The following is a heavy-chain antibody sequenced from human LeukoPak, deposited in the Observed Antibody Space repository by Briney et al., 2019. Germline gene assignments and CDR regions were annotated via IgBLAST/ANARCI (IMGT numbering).Heavy chain of an antibody. CDR1: GFTFSSYG. CDR2: ISYDGSNK. V-gene: IGHV3-30*18. J-gene: IGHJ4*02. CDR3: AKEALLYYDLWSGAFDY. Sequence: PGGSLRLSCAASGFTFSSYGMHWVRQAPGKGLEWVAVISYDGSNKYYADSVKGRFTISRDNSKNTLYLQMNSLRAEDTAVYYCAKEALLYYDLWSGAFDYWGQGTLVTVSS. D-gene: IGHD3-3*01.